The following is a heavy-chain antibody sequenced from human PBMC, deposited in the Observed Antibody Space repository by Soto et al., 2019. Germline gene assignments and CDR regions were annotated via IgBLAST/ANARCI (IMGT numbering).Heavy chain of an antibody. J-gene: IGHJ4*02. V-gene: IGHV4-61*01. Sequence: QVQLQESGPGLVKPSETLSLTCTVSGGSVRSGSYYWSWIRQPPGKGLQWIGYIYYRGSTNYNPPPKRRVTISVDTSKNQFSLRLSSVTAADTAVYYCARVVLRFLGSDYWGQGTLVTVSS. D-gene: IGHD3-3*01. CDR3: ARVVLRFLGSDY. CDR1: GGSVRSGSYY. CDR2: IYYRGST.